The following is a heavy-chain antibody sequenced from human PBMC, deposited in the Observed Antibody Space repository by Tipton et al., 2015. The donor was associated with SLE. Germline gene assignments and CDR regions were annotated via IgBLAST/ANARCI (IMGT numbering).Heavy chain of an antibody. CDR1: GGSISSSSYY. J-gene: IGHJ4*02. Sequence: TLSLTCTVSGGSISSSSYYWGWIRQPPGKGLEWIGEINHSGSTNYNPSLKSRVTISVDTSKNQFSLKLSSVTAADTAVYYCARAGSYYDYWGQGTLVTVSS. CDR3: ARAGSYYDY. V-gene: IGHV4-39*07. CDR2: INHSGST. D-gene: IGHD3-10*01.